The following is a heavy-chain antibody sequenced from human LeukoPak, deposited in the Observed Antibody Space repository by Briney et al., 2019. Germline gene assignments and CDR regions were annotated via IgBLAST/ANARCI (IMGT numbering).Heavy chain of an antibody. D-gene: IGHD6-13*01. J-gene: IGHJ3*02. Sequence: GGSLRLSCAASGFTFEASAMSWVRQAPGKGLEWVAVITGGGESTYYADSVKGRFTISRDNSKKTLFLQVNSLRAEDTAVYYCAKGRPHRGWASSWAHRKTGAFDIWGQGTMVTVSS. V-gene: IGHV3-23*01. CDR1: GFTFEASA. CDR2: ITGGGEST. CDR3: AKGRPHRGWASSWAHRKTGAFDI.